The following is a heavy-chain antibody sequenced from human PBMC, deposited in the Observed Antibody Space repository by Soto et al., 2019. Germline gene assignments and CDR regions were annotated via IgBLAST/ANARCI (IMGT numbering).Heavy chain of an antibody. CDR3: AKDSNKYSSSLRGRYFDY. CDR1: GFPFSSYV. Sequence: GGSLRLSCAVSGFPFSSYVMSWVRQAPGKGLEWVSGISGGGSNTFYADSVKGRFTISRDNSKNTLLLQMNSLGAEDTAVYYCAKDSNKYSSSLRGRYFDYWGQGIGVTVSS. J-gene: IGHJ4*02. CDR2: ISGGGSNT. V-gene: IGHV3-23*01. D-gene: IGHD4-4*01.